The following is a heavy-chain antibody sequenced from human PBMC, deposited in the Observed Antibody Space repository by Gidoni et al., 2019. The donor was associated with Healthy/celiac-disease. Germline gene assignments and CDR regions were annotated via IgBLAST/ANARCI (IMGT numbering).Heavy chain of an antibody. D-gene: IGHD4-17*01. J-gene: IGHJ6*02. CDR3: TTDGYGDYESVLYYYYGMDV. Sequence: EVQLVESGGGLVKPGGSLRLSCAASGFTFSNAWMSWVRQAPGKGLEWVGRIKSKTDGGTTDYAAPVKGRFTISRDDSKNTLYLQMNSLKTEDTAVYYCTTDGYGDYESVLYYYYGMDVWGQGTTVTVSS. CDR1: GFTFSNAW. V-gene: IGHV3-15*01. CDR2: IKSKTDGGTT.